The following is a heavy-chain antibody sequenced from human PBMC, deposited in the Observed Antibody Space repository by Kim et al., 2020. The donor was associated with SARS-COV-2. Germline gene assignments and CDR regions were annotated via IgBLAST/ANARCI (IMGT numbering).Heavy chain of an antibody. V-gene: IGHV3-11*05. CDR3: ARVGSSSWYNAFDI. CDR1: GFTFSDYY. D-gene: IGHD6-13*01. CDR2: ISSSSSYT. Sequence: GGSLRLSCAASGFTFSDYYMSWIRQAPGKGLEWVSYISSSSSYTNYADSVKGRFTISRDNAKNSLYLQMNSLRAEDTAVYYCARVGSSSWYNAFDIWGQGTMVTVSS. J-gene: IGHJ3*02.